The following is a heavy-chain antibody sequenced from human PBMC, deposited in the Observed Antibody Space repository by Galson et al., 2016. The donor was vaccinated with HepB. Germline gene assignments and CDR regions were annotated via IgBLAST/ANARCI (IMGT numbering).Heavy chain of an antibody. Sequence: SETLSLTCTVSGASVNSGSYFWSWIRQPPGKRLEWIGYIYYNANTNYNPSLESRLTISVDTSKNHFSLKLSSVTAADTAVYYCARGAFFGFDIWGQGTMVTVSS. J-gene: IGHJ3*02. CDR3: ARGAFFGFDI. D-gene: IGHD3-10*01. CDR1: GASVNSGSYF. CDR2: IYYNANT. V-gene: IGHV4-61*03.